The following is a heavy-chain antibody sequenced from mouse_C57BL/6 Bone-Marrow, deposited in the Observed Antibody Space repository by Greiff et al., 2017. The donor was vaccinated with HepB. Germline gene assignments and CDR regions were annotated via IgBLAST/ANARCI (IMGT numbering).Heavy chain of an antibody. CDR2: ISYDGSN. V-gene: IGHV3-6*01. CDR3: AKSGGFAY. D-gene: IGHD1-3*01. CDR1: GYSITSGYY. Sequence: EVQVVESGPGLVKPSQSLSLTCSVTGYSITSGYYWNWIRQFPGNKLEWMGYISYDGSNNYNPSLKNRISITRDTSKNQFFLKLNSVTTEDTATYYCAKSGGFAYWGQGTLVTVSA. J-gene: IGHJ3*01.